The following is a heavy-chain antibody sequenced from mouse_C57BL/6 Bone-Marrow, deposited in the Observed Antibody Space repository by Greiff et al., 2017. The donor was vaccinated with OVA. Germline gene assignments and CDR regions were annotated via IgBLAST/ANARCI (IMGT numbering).Heavy chain of an antibody. D-gene: IGHD3-2*02. J-gene: IGHJ2*01. CDR1: GYTFTSYG. V-gene: IGHV1-81*01. CDR3: ARKTAQATPFDY. CDR2: IYPRSGNT. Sequence: VQLQQSGAELARPGASVKLSCKASGYTFTSYGISWVKQRTGQGLEWIGEIYPRSGNTYYNEKFKGKATLTADTSSSTAYMQLSSLTSEDSAVYYCARKTAQATPFDYWGQGATLTVSS.